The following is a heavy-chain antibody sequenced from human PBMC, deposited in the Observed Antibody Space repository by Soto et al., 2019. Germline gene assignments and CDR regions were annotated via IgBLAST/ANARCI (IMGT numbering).Heavy chain of an antibody. Sequence: SETLSLTCSVSGISIDKNYWTWIRQIPGKGLEWIGYILYGGSSIFNPSLKSRVTMSIDTSKSQFSLKLSSVTAADTAVYYCARGAISTKIEYWGHGTLVTVSS. CDR2: ILYGGSS. D-gene: IGHD2-2*02. J-gene: IGHJ4*01. V-gene: IGHV4-59*01. CDR3: ARGAISTKIEY. CDR1: GISIDKNY.